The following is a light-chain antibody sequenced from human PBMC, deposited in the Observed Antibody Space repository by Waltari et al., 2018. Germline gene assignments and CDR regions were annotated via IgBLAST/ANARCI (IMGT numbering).Light chain of an antibody. J-gene: IGKJ5*01. CDR1: QRVLYSSNNKNY. CDR3: QQYYSTPPVT. CDR2: WAS. Sequence: DIVMTQSPDSLAVSLGERATINCKSRQRVLYSSNNKNYLAWYQQKPGQPPKLLIYWASTRESGVPDRFSGSGSGTDFTLTISSLRAEDVAVYYCQQYYSTPPVTFGQGTRLEIK. V-gene: IGKV4-1*01.